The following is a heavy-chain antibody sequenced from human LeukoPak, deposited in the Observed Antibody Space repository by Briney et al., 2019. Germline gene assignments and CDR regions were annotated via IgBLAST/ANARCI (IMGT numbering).Heavy chain of an antibody. D-gene: IGHD3-22*01. CDR3: ARGPYDSSGYRFDY. Sequence: EASVKVSCKASGYTLSNYEINWVRQATGQGLEWMGWKNPNSGNTGYAQKFQGRVTMTSNTSISTAYMELSSLRSEDTAVYYCARGPYDSSGYRFDYWGQGTPVTVSS. CDR1: GYTLSNYE. J-gene: IGHJ4*02. V-gene: IGHV1-8*01. CDR2: KNPNSGNT.